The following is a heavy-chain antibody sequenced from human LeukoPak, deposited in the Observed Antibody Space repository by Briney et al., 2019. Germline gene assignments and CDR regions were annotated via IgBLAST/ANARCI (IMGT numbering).Heavy chain of an antibody. D-gene: IGHD6-6*01. CDR1: GGSISSYY. V-gene: IGHV4-59*01. CDR2: IYYSGST. Sequence: SETLSLTCTVSGGSISSYYWSWIRQPPGKGLEWIGYIYYSGSTNYNPSLKSRVTISVDTSKNQFSLKLSSVTAADTAVYYCARDLGSSFERAFDIWGQGTMVTVSP. CDR3: ARDLGSSFERAFDI. J-gene: IGHJ3*02.